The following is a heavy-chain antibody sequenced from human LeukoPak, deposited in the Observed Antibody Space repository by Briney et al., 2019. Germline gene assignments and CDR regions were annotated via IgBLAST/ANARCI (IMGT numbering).Heavy chain of an antibody. CDR2: INHSGST. CDR1: GGSISISNYY. CDR3: AVQPPQYVMLVP. J-gene: IGHJ5*02. Sequence: SETLSLTCTVSGGSISISNYYWGWIRQPPGKGLEWIGEINHSGSTNYNPSLKSRVTISVDTSKNQFSLKLSSLTAADTAVYYCAVQPPQYVMLVPWGERTLVTVSS. D-gene: IGHD4-11*01. V-gene: IGHV4-39*07.